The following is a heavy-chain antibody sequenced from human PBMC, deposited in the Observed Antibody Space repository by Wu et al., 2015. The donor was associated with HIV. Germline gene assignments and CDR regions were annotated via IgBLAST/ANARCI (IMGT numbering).Heavy chain of an antibody. J-gene: IGHJ3*02. CDR3: ARVITTPGSQGAFDI. D-gene: IGHD3-10*01. CDR1: GYTFTTYY. CDR2: INPSGGGT. Sequence: QVQLVQSGAEVKKPGASVKVSCKASGYTFTTYYMHWVRQAPGQGLEWMGIINPSGGGTSYAQRFQGRVTMTRDTSTSTVYMELSSLRSEDTAMYYCARVITTPGSQGAFDIWGQGTTVTVS. V-gene: IGHV1-46*03.